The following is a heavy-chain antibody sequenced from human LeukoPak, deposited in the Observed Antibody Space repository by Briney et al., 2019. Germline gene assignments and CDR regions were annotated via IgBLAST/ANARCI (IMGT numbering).Heavy chain of an antibody. CDR1: GYTFTSYG. Sequence: ASVKVSCKASGYTFTSYGISWVRQAPGQGLEWMGRINPNRGGTNYAQNFQGRVTMTRDTSISTAYMELSRLRSDDTAVYYCARDYSSGWYGDYWGQGTLVTVSS. J-gene: IGHJ4*02. V-gene: IGHV1-2*06. CDR3: ARDYSSGWYGDY. D-gene: IGHD6-19*01. CDR2: INPNRGGT.